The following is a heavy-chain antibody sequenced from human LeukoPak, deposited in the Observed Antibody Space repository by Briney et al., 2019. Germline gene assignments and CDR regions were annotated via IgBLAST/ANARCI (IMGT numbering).Heavy chain of an antibody. V-gene: IGHV1-8*01. J-gene: IGHJ3*02. Sequence: GASVKVSCKASGYTFTSYDINWVRQATGQGLEWMGWMNPNSGNTGYAQKFQGRVTMTRNTSISTAYMELSSLRSEDTAVYYCARREVLRYFDWRRGSNAFDIWGQGTMVTVSS. CDR2: MNPNSGNT. CDR1: GYTFTSYD. CDR3: ARREVLRYFDWRRGSNAFDI. D-gene: IGHD3-9*01.